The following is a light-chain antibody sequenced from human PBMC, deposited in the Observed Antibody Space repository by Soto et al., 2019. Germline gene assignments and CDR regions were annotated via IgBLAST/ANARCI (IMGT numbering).Light chain of an antibody. Sequence: EIVLTQSPATLSLSPGERATLSCRASQSVSSYLAWYQQKPGQAPRLLIYDASNRATGIPARFSGSGSGTEFTLTISSLEPEDFAVYYCQQLSNWPRFTFGPGTKVDIK. CDR3: QQLSNWPRFT. J-gene: IGKJ3*01. V-gene: IGKV3-11*01. CDR1: QSVSSY. CDR2: DAS.